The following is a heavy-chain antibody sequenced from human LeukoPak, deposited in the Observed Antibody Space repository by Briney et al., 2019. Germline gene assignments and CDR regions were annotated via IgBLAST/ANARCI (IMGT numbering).Heavy chain of an antibody. CDR1: GFTFSTYA. Sequence: QPGGSLRLSCAASGFTFSTYAMNWVRQAPGKGLEKGLEWVSAISGSGGSTYYADSVKGRFTISRDNSKNTLYLQMNSLRAEDTAVYYCANLGAGGLDIWGQGTMVTVS. CDR2: ISGSGGST. J-gene: IGHJ3*02. D-gene: IGHD3-16*01. CDR3: ANLGAGGLDI. V-gene: IGHV3-23*01.